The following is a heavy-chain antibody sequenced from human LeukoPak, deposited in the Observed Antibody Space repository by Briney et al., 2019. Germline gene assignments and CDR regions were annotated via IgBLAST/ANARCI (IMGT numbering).Heavy chain of an antibody. Sequence: ASVKVSCKVSGYTLTELSMHWVRQAPGQRLEWMGWINAGNGNTKYSQKFQGRVTITRDTSASTAYMELSSLGSEDTAVYYCATLSYYYDSSGYRRYDYWGQGTLVTVSS. CDR2: INAGNGNT. CDR3: ATLSYYYDSSGYRRYDY. D-gene: IGHD3-22*01. CDR1: GYTLTELS. J-gene: IGHJ4*02. V-gene: IGHV1-3*01.